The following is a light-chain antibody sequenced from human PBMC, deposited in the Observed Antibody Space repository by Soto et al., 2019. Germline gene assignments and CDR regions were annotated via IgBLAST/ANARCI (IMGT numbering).Light chain of an antibody. V-gene: IGKV3-11*01. CDR2: DAS. CDR1: QSISSG. Sequence: VLTQSPATLSLSPGERATLSCRASQSISSGLAWYQQKPGQAPRLFIYDASNRVTGIPARFRGSGSGTDFTLTISTLEPEDFAVYYCQQRSSWPRTFGQGTKV. CDR3: QQRSSWPRT. J-gene: IGKJ1*01.